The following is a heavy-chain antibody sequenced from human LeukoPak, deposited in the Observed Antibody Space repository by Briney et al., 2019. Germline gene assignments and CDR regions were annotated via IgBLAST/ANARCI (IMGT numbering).Heavy chain of an antibody. CDR3: AREWGLESSGFYYAY. Sequence: SVKVSCKASGGTFSGFTISWVRQAPGQGFEWMGGVTPIFGTANFAQRFQGRVSITADESTSTAFMELSSLRSEDTAVYYCAREWGLESSGFYYAYWGQGTLVTVSS. D-gene: IGHD3-22*01. CDR1: GGTFSGFT. CDR2: VTPIFGTA. V-gene: IGHV1-69*13. J-gene: IGHJ4*02.